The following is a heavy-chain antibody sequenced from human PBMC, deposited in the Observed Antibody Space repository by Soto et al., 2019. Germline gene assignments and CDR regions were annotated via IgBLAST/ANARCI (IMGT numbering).Heavy chain of an antibody. CDR1: GYSFTSYW. J-gene: IGHJ6*04. Sequence: PGESLKISCKGSGYSFTSYWIGWVRQMPGKGLEWMGIIYPGDSDTRYSPSFQGQVTISADKSISTAYLQWSSLKASDTAMYYCAGALWYRSSSRLYSYYYYGMDVWGKGTTVTVSS. V-gene: IGHV5-51*01. D-gene: IGHD6-6*01. CDR3: AGALWYRSSSRLYSYYYYGMDV. CDR2: IYPGDSDT.